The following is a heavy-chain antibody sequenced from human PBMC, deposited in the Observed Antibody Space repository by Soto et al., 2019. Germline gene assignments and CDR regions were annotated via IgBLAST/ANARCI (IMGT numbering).Heavy chain of an antibody. CDR2: IYYSGST. Sequence: SETLSLTCTVSGGSISSGDYYWSWIRQPPGKGLEWIGYIYYSGSTYYNPSLKSRVTISVDTSKNQFSLKLSSVTAADTAVYYCARARGARYFDYWGQGNLVTVSS. J-gene: IGHJ4*02. CDR3: ARARGARYFDY. CDR1: GGSISSGDYY. D-gene: IGHD2-15*01. V-gene: IGHV4-30-4*01.